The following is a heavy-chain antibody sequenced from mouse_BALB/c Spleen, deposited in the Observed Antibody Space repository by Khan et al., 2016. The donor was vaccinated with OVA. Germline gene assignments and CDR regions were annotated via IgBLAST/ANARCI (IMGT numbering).Heavy chain of an antibody. CDR3: ARGRAAYYRNDGGAMDY. D-gene: IGHD2-14*01. Sequence: QIQFVQSGPELKKPGETVRISCKASGYTFTTAGIQWVQKMPGKGLQWIGWINTHSGVPKYAEDFKGRFAFSLETSASTAYLQITNLKNEDTATDFCARGRAAYYRNDGGAMDYWGQGTSGTVSS. CDR2: INTHSGVP. CDR1: GYTFTTAG. J-gene: IGHJ4*01. V-gene: IGHV9-4*02.